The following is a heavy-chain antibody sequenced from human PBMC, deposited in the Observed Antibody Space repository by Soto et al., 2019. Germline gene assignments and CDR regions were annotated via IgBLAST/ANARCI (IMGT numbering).Heavy chain of an antibody. J-gene: IGHJ4*02. Sequence: AGGSLRLSCAASGFTFSSYGMHWVRQAPGKGLEWVAVIWYDGSNKYYADSVKGRFTISRDNSKNTLYLQMNSLRAEDTAVYYCARDGRRYCSGGSCYYFDYWGQGTLVTVPS. CDR2: IWYDGSNK. CDR3: ARDGRRYCSGGSCYYFDY. D-gene: IGHD2-15*01. CDR1: GFTFSSYG. V-gene: IGHV3-33*01.